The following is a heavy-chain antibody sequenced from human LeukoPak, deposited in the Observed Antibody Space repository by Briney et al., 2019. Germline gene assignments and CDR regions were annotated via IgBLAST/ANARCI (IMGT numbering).Heavy chain of an antibody. D-gene: IGHD2-21*02. J-gene: IGHJ4*02. CDR2: IYYSGST. CDR1: GGSISSYY. Sequence: LETLSLTCTVSGGSISSYYWSWIRQPPGKGLEWIGYIYYSGSTNYNPSLKSRVTISVDTSKNQFSLKLSSVTAADTAVYYCAAQLVVTGTFDYWGQGTLVTVSS. CDR3: AAQLVVTGTFDY. V-gene: IGHV4-59*01.